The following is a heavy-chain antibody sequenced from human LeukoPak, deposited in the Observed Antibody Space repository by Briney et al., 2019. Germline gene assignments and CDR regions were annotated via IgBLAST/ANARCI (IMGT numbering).Heavy chain of an antibody. CDR3: AREGSSASGQDWYAFDI. CDR2: MYFNSGAT. Sequence: ASVKVSCKASGFTFRDYYVQWVRQVPGQGLEWVGCMYFNSGATRYAPKFQGRVTLTGDTSINTVYMELVSLGSDDTAMYYCAREGSSASGQDWYAFDIWGQETMVTVSS. J-gene: IGHJ3*02. V-gene: IGHV1-2*02. D-gene: IGHD5-12*01. CDR1: GFTFRDYY.